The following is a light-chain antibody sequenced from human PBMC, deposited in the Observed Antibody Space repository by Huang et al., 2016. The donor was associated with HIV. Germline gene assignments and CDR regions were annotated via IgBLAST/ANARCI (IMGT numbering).Light chain of an antibody. CDR1: QRISSW. J-gene: IGKJ1*01. CDR2: KAS. Sequence: DIQMTQSPPTLSAYVGDRVTITCRASQRISSWLAWYQQKPGKAPNLLISKASNLESGVSSRFSGNGSSTEFTLTISSLQPDDLATYYCQHQWTFGQGTKVEIK. V-gene: IGKV1-5*03. CDR3: QHQWT.